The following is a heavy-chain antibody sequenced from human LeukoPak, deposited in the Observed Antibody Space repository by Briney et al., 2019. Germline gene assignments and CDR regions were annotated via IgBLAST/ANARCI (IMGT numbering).Heavy chain of an antibody. Sequence: SETLSLTCTVSGYSISSGYYWGWIRQPPGKGLEGIGSIYHSGSTYYNPSLKSRVTISVDTSKNQFSLKLNSVTAADTAVYYCARDRNRGYRYSDYGGEGTLVTVSS. CDR3: ARDRNRGYRYSDY. D-gene: IGHD1-14*01. CDR2: IYHSGST. J-gene: IGHJ4*02. CDR1: GYSISSGYY. V-gene: IGHV4-38-2*02.